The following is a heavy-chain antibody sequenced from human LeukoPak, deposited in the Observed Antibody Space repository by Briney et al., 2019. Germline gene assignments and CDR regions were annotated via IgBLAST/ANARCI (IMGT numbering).Heavy chain of an antibody. V-gene: IGHV4-30-4*08. CDR2: IYYSGST. CDR3: ARVRLGYCSGGSCYFKYYFDY. J-gene: IGHJ4*02. CDR1: GGSISSGDYY. D-gene: IGHD2-15*01. Sequence: SETLSPTCTVSGGSISSGDYYWSWIRQPPGKGLEWIGYIYYSGSTYYNPSLKSRVTISVDTSKNQFSLKLSSVTAADTAVYYCARVRLGYCSGGSCYFKYYFDYWGQGTLVTVSS.